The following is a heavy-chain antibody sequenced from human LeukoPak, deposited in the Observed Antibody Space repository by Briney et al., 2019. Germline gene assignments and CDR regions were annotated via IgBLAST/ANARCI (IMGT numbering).Heavy chain of an antibody. CDR3: AKVPDGSPRGYWYFDL. D-gene: IGHD5-24*01. V-gene: IGHV3-23*01. CDR2: ISASGGST. CDR1: GFTFSGQA. Sequence: GGSLRLSCEASGFTFSGQAMSWVRQAPEKGLEWVSTISASGGSTYYADAVKGRFSISRDNSKNTLYVQMHNLRAEDTAVYYCAKVPDGSPRGYWYFDLWGRGTLATVSS. J-gene: IGHJ2*01.